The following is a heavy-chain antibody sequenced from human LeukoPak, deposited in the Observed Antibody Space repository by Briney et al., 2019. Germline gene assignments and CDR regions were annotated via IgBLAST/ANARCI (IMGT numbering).Heavy chain of an antibody. Sequence: SETLSLTCAVYGGSFSGHYWTWIRQSPGKALEWVGEINHRGSAHYAPSLRSRITISVDTAKNQFSLRLNSVTAADTAVYYCARGVVAGSLGDYYYYMDAWGKGTTVTVSS. CDR2: INHRGSA. D-gene: IGHD6-19*01. V-gene: IGHV4-34*01. CDR1: GGSFSGHY. CDR3: ARGVVAGSLGDYYYYMDA. J-gene: IGHJ6*03.